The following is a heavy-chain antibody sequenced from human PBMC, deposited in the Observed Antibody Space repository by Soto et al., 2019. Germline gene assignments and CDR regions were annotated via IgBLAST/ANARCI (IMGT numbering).Heavy chain of an antibody. V-gene: IGHV3-23*01. CDR1: GFTFSTDS. CDR2: ISASGGST. J-gene: IGHJ4*02. CDR3: AKDRDDSSGYCYFDY. D-gene: IGHD3-22*01. Sequence: EVQLLESGGGLVQPGGSLRLSCAASGFTFSTDSMAWVPQAPGKGLEWVSAISASGGSTNYADSVKGRFTISRDNSKNTLFLQMNSLRSEDTAVYYCAKDRDDSSGYCYFDYWGQGTLVTVSS.